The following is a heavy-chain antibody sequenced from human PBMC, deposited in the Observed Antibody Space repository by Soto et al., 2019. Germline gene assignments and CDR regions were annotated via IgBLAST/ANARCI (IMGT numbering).Heavy chain of an antibody. D-gene: IGHD6-19*01. CDR2: IIPIFGTA. Sequence: QVQLVQSGAEVKKPGSSVKVSCKASGGTFSSYAISWVRQAPGQGLEWMGGIIPIFGTANYAQKFQGRVTITADKSTSTAYMELSSLRSEDTAVYYCASSLLYSSGFIGYYFDYWGQGTLVTVSS. CDR3: ASSLLYSSGFIGYYFDY. V-gene: IGHV1-69*06. CDR1: GGTFSSYA. J-gene: IGHJ4*02.